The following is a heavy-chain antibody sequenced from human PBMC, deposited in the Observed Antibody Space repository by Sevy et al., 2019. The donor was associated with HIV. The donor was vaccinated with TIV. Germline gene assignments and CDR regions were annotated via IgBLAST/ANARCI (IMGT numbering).Heavy chain of an antibody. V-gene: IGHV3-23*01. J-gene: IGHJ6*03. CDR2: ISGSGGST. D-gene: IGHD1-26*01. CDR1: GFTFSSYA. Sequence: GGSLRLSCAASGFTFSSYAMSWVRQAPGKGLEWVSAISGSGGSTYYADSEKGRFTISRDNSKNTLYLQLNRLGAEDTAVYYCTRGDPIVPPAGYYYHMDVWGKGTTVTVSS. CDR3: TRGDPIVPPAGYYYHMDV.